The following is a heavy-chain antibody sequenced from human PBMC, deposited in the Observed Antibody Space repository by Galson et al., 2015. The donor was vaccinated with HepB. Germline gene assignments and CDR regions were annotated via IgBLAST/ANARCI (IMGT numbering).Heavy chain of an antibody. Sequence: SVKVSCKASGGTFSSYAISWVRQAPGQGLEWMGGITPIFGIANYAQKFQGRVTITADESTSTAYMELSSLRSEDTAVYYCASFQQLVPSHAFDIWGQGTMVTVSS. J-gene: IGHJ3*02. V-gene: IGHV1-69*13. CDR2: ITPIFGIA. D-gene: IGHD6-13*01. CDR1: GGTFSSYA. CDR3: ASFQQLVPSHAFDI.